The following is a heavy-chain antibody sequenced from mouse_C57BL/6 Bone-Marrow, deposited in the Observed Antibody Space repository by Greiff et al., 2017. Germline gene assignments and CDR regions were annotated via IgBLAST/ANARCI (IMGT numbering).Heavy chain of an antibody. J-gene: IGHJ1*03. CDR2: IYPRSGNT. CDR1: GYTFTSYG. V-gene: IGHV1-81*01. CDR3: ARGKDFWYFDV. Sequence: VQLQQSGAELARPGASVKLSCKASGYTFTSYGISWVKQRTGQGLEWIGEIYPRSGNTYYNEKFKGKATLTADKSSSTAYMELRSLTSEDSAVYFCARGKDFWYFDVWGTGTTVTVSA.